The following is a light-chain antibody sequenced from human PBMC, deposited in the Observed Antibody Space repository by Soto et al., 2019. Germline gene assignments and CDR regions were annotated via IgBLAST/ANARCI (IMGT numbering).Light chain of an antibody. Sequence: QSALTQPASVSGSPGQSITISCTGTSSDVGGYNYVSWYQQHPGKAPKLMIYDVSNRPSGVSNRFSGSKSGNTASLTISGLQAEDEADYYCSSYTSSSTLENVVFGGWTKLTVL. CDR2: DVS. J-gene: IGLJ2*01. V-gene: IGLV2-14*01. CDR1: SSDVGGYNY. CDR3: SSYTSSSTLENVV.